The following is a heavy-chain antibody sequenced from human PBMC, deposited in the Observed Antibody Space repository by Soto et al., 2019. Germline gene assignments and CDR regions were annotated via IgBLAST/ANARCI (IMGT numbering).Heavy chain of an antibody. J-gene: IGHJ6*03. CDR2: SSGGAAGT. CDR3: ARGGRKQLRDPYYYYMDA. D-gene: IGHD6-13*01. V-gene: IGHV3-23*01. CDR1: GFTFSSYA. Sequence: EEQLLESGGGLVQPGGSLRLSCAASGFTFSSYAMTWVRQAPGKGLEWVSIFSSGGAAGTYYAESVKGRFTISRDTSRDTLYLQMNSLRAEDSAVYYCARGGRKQLRDPYYYYMDAWGKGTTVTVSS.